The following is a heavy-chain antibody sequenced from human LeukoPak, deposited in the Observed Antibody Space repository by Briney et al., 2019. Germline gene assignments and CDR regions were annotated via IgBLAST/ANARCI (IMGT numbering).Heavy chain of an antibody. Sequence: NPSETLSLTCTVSGGSISSSSYYWGWIRQPAGKGLEWIGRIYTSGSTNYNPSLKSRVTISVDTSKNQFSLKLSSVTAADTAVYYCARDGDVVVPAAGRWFDPWGQGTLVTVSS. CDR1: GGSISSSSYY. V-gene: IGHV4-61*02. D-gene: IGHD2-2*01. CDR3: ARDGDVVVPAAGRWFDP. CDR2: IYTSGST. J-gene: IGHJ5*02.